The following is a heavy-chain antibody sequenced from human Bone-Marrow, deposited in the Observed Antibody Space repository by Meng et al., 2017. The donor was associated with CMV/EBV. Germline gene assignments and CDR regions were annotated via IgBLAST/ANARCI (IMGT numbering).Heavy chain of an antibody. D-gene: IGHD6-19*01. CDR1: RFVFSDFW. CDR3: AKDHVVAGTPLAD. J-gene: IGHJ1*01. V-gene: IGHV3-7*01. Sequence: GGSLRLSCAASRFVFSDFWMLWVRQAPGKGLDWVAIINQDGTQTYYADSVKGRFTISRDNAKDSMFLLMDNLGAEDTAVYYCAKDHVVAGTPLADWGQGNLVTVSS. CDR2: INQDGTQT.